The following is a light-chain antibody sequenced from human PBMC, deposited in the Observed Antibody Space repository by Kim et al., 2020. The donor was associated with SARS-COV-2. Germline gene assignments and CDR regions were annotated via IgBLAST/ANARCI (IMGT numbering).Light chain of an antibody. CDR1: QSLSSNY. V-gene: IGKV3-20*01. CDR2: GAS. J-gene: IGKJ2*01. Sequence: VLTPSPGTLSLSPGERATLSCRASQSLSSNYLAWYQQNLGQAPRLLIYGASNRATGIPDRFSGSGSGTDFTLTINRLEPEDFAVYYCQQYDNSPYTFGQGTKLEI. CDR3: QQYDNSPYT.